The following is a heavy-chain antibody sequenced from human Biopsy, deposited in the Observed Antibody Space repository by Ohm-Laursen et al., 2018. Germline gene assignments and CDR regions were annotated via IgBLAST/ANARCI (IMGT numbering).Heavy chain of an antibody. V-gene: IGHV2-26*01. Sequence: DTLSLTCTVSGGSISSYYWSWIRQPPGKALEWLAHIFSNDEKSYSTSLKTRLSISKDDSKAQVVLRMTDMDPVDTGTYYCARLNILVVSAALVYRHRRHLAGMDVWGPGTTVFVSS. J-gene: IGHJ6*02. D-gene: IGHD2-2*01. CDR1: GGSISSYYW. CDR2: IFSNDEK. CDR3: ARLNILVVSAALVYRHRRHLAGMDV.